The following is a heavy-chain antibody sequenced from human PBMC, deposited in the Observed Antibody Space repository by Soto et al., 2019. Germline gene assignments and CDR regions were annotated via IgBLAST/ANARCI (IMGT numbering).Heavy chain of an antibody. CDR1: GGSISSSNW. J-gene: IGHJ4*02. CDR2: IYHSGST. D-gene: IGHD3-16*01. V-gene: IGHV4-4*02. CDR3: ARADPDASVGY. Sequence: KPSETLSLTCAVSGGSISSSNWWSFVRQPPGKGLEWIGEIYHSGSTYYNPSLKSRVTISADTSRNQFSLKLSSVIAADTAVYYCARADPDASVGYWGQGTLVTVSS.